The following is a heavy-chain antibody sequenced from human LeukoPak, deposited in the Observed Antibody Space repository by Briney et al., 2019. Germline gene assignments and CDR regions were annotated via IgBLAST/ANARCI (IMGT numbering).Heavy chain of an antibody. CDR1: GYTFTVYY. J-gene: IGHJ5*02. V-gene: IGHV1-2*02. Sequence: ASVKVSCKASGYTFTVYYMHWVRQAPGQGLEWMGLINPNSGGTNFAQKFQGRVTMTRDTSITTAYMELSRLSSDDTAVYYCARGWQINSSGGFVDPWGQGTLVTVSS. CDR3: ARGWQINSSGGFVDP. CDR2: INPNSGGT. D-gene: IGHD6-6*01.